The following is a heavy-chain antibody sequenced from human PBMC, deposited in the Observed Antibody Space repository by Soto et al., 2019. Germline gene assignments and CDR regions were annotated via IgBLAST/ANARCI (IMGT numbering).Heavy chain of an antibody. Sequence: QVQLVQSGAEVKKPGSSVKVSCKASGGTFSSYAISWVRQAPGQGLEWMGGIIPIFGTANYAQKFQGRVTITAVESTSTAYMELSSLRSEDTAVYYCATSPYYYGSGSYLPFDYWGQGTLVTVSS. V-gene: IGHV1-69*12. D-gene: IGHD3-10*01. CDR1: GGTFSSYA. J-gene: IGHJ4*02. CDR3: ATSPYYYGSGSYLPFDY. CDR2: IIPIFGTA.